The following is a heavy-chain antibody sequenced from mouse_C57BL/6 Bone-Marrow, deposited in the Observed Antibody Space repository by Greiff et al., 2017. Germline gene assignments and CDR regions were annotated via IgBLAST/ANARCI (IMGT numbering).Heavy chain of an antibody. D-gene: IGHD1-1*01. Sequence: VQLQQSVAELVRPGASVKLSCTASGFNIQNTYMHWVKQRPEQGLEWIGRIDPANGNTKYAPKFQGKATITADTSSNTAYLQLSGLTSEDTAIYYCARELLRGATGYCDVWGTGTTVTVSS. CDR1: GFNIQNTY. CDR3: ARELLRGATGYCDV. V-gene: IGHV14-3*01. CDR2: IDPANGNT. J-gene: IGHJ1*03.